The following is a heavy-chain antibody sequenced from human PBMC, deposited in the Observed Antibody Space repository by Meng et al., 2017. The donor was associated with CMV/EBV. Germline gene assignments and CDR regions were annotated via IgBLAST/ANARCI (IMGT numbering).Heavy chain of an antibody. J-gene: IGHJ4*02. CDR2: INHSGRT. V-gene: IGHV4-34*01. CDR3: ARGSWVYSDDDETTGLDY. D-gene: IGHD5-12*01. Sequence: SETLSLTCAPYGGSFSGHYWSLIRQPPGKGLEWIGEINHSGRTNYNPSPKRRVTISVDASKNQFSLKLTYVTAADTAVYYCARGSWVYSDDDETTGLDYWGPGTLVTVSS. CDR1: GGSFSGHY.